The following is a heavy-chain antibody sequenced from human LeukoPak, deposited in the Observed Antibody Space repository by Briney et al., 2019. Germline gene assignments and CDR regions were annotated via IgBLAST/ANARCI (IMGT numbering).Heavy chain of an antibody. V-gene: IGHV3-64*01. CDR2: VRYMGGGT. Sequence: KPGPSLRPSRPAAGFTFSNYAMHSARQPPGKWLESVSVVRYMGGGTHYANSVKGRFTSSRDNSKNTLNLQMGSLRTEDVAVYYCAREAIGISRRGGCDIWGQGTMVTVSS. D-gene: IGHD2-15*01. CDR3: AREAIGISRRGGCDI. CDR1: GFTFSNYA. J-gene: IGHJ3*02.